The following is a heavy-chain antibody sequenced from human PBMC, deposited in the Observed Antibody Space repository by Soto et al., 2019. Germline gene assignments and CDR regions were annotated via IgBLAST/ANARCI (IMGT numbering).Heavy chain of an antibody. V-gene: IGHV3-23*01. J-gene: IGHJ4*02. CDR2: ISGRGGST. D-gene: IGHD6-19*01. CDR1: GFTFSSYA. Sequence: GGSLRLSCAASGFTFSSYAMTWVRQAPGKGLEWVAGISGRGGSTHYADSVKGRFTISRDNSKNTLYLQMNSLSAEDTAVYYCAKATTNGGWFNPFDSWGQGALVTVSS. CDR3: AKATTNGGWFNPFDS.